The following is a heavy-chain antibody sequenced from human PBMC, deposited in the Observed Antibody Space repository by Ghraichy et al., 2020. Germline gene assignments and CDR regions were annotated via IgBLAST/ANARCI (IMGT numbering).Heavy chain of an antibody. CDR1: GGSFSGYY. D-gene: IGHD2-15*01. CDR2: INHSGST. V-gene: IGHV4-34*01. J-gene: IGHJ4*02. CDR3: ARALCSGGSCYMIFDY. Sequence: SETLSLTCAVYGGSFSGYYWSWIRQPPGKGLEWIGEINHSGSTNYNPSLKSRVTISVDTSKNQFSLKLSSVTAADTAVYYCARALCSGGSCYMIFDYWGQGTLVTVSS.